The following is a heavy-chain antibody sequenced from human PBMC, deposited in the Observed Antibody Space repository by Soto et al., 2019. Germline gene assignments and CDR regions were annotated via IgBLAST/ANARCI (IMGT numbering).Heavy chain of an antibody. Sequence: QVQLQQWGAGLLKPSETLSLTCAVYGGSFSGYYWSWIRQPPGKGLEWIGEINHSGSTNYNPSLKSRVTISVDTSKNQFSLKLSSETAADTAVYYCARVTIFGVVRIDYWGQGTLVTVSS. V-gene: IGHV4-34*01. CDR1: GGSFSGYY. CDR3: ARVTIFGVVRIDY. D-gene: IGHD3-3*01. CDR2: INHSGST. J-gene: IGHJ4*02.